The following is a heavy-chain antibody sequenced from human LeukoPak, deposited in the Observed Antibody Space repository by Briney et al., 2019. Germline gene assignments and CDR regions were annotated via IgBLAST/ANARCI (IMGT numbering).Heavy chain of an antibody. CDR2: IYYTGST. D-gene: IGHD3-22*01. CDR3: ARDFYYDSGGSRVDTFDI. J-gene: IGHJ3*02. Sequence: SETLSLTCTVSGVSISSGDYYWSWIRQHPGKGLEWIGYIYYTGSTYYNPSLRSRLTISVDTSKNHFSLKLSSVTAADTAVYYCARDFYYDSGGSRVDTFDIWGQGALVTVSS. CDR1: GVSISSGDYY. V-gene: IGHV4-31*03.